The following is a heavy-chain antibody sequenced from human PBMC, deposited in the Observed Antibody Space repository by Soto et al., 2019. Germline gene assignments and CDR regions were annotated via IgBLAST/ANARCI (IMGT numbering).Heavy chain of an antibody. CDR3: ARGRTVRNYADDSSDYFYFFDY. CDR2: VYYTGST. J-gene: IGHJ4*02. CDR1: GDSISTFY. D-gene: IGHD3-22*01. Sequence: PSETLSLTCTVSGDSISTFYWGWMRQSPGKELEWLGYVYYTGSTNYNPSLKSRVTTSVDRSKNQFSLKLTSANAADTAVYYCARGRTVRNYADDSSDYFYFFDYWGQGTQVTVSS. V-gene: IGHV4-59*01.